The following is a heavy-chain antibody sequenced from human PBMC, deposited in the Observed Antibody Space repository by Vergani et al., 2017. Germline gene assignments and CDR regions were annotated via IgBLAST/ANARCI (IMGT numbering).Heavy chain of an antibody. CDR2: ISSSSSYI. CDR3: ARSSRALGYYYDGMDV. V-gene: IGHV3-21*04. J-gene: IGHJ6*02. CDR1: GFTFSSYS. Sequence: EVQLVESGGGLVKPGGSLRLSCAASGFTFSSYSMNWVRQAPGKGLEWVSSISSSSSYIYYANSVKGRFTISRDNSKNTVYLQMNSLRAEDTAVYYCARSSRALGYYYDGMDVWGQGTTVTVSS. D-gene: IGHD6-13*01.